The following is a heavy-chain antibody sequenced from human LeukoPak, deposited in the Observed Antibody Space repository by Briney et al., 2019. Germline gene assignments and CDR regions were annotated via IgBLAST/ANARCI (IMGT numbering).Heavy chain of an antibody. Sequence: PGGSLTLSCEASGFTFSSYGTSWVRQAPGKGLEWVSTISGNGAKTYYADSVKGRFTISRDNSKNTMYLQMNSLRAEDAAVYYCAKQGFGCWGQGTQVTVSS. J-gene: IGHJ4*02. V-gene: IGHV3-23*01. CDR1: GFTFSSYG. CDR3: AKQGFGC. CDR2: ISGNGAKT.